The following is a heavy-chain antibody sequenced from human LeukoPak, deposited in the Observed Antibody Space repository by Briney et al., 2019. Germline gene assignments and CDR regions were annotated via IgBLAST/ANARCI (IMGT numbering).Heavy chain of an antibody. CDR1: GFTFSSYA. CDR2: ISGSGGST. CDR3: ARGTSSSCDY. D-gene: IGHD6-13*01. J-gene: IGHJ4*02. Sequence: GGSLRLSCAASGFTFSSYAMSWVRQAPGKGLEWVSAISGSGGSTYYADSVKGRFTISRDNAKNSLYLQMNSLRAEDTAVYYCARGTSSSCDYWGQGTLVTVSS. V-gene: IGHV3-23*01.